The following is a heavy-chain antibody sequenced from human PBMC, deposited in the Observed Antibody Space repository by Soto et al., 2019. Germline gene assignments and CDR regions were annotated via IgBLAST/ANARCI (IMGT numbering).Heavy chain of an antibody. V-gene: IGHV4-59*01. CDR2: IYYSGST. Sequence: PSETLSLTCTVSGGSISSYYWSWIRQPPGKGLEWIGYIYYSGSTNYNPSLKSRVTISVDTSKNQFSLKLSSVTAADTAVYYCARDQSADYDYVWGSYRDYGMDVWGQGTTVT. CDR3: ARDQSADYDYVWGSYRDYGMDV. CDR1: GGSISSYY. J-gene: IGHJ6*02. D-gene: IGHD3-16*02.